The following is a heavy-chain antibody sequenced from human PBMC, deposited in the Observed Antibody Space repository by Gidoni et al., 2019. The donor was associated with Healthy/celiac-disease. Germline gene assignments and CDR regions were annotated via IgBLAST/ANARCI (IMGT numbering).Heavy chain of an antibody. CDR2: ITPFNGNT. Sequence: QMQLVQSGAEVKKTGSSVKVSCKASGYTFTYRYLHWVRQAPGQALEWMGWITPFNGNTNYAQKFQDRVTITRDRSMSTAYMELSSLRSEDTAMYYCATGADGSGSYYPIWGQGTLVTVSS. D-gene: IGHD3-10*01. J-gene: IGHJ4*02. CDR1: GYTFTYRY. V-gene: IGHV1-45*02. CDR3: ATGADGSGSYYPI.